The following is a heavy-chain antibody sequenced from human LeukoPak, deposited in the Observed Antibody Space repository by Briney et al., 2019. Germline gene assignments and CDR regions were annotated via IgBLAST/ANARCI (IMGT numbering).Heavy chain of an antibody. CDR1: GYTFTGYY. Sequence: ASVKVSCKASGYTFTGYYMHWVRQAPGQGLEWMGWINPNSGGTGYAQKFQGRVTITRDTSISTVYMELSRLRSDDTAVYYCARDFAAVIAATPENWFDPWGQGTLVTVSS. J-gene: IGHJ5*02. CDR2: INPNSGGT. CDR3: ARDFAAVIAATPENWFDP. D-gene: IGHD2-15*01. V-gene: IGHV1-2*02.